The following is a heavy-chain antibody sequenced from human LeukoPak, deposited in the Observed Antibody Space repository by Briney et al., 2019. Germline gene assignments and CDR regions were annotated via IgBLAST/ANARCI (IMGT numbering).Heavy chain of an antibody. CDR1: GGSISSSNW. J-gene: IGHJ4*02. D-gene: IGHD6-6*01. CDR2: IYHGGST. Sequence: SGTLSLTCAVSGGSISSSNWWSWVRQPPGKGLEWIGEIYHGGSTNYNPSLKSRVTISVDKSKNQFSLKLSSVTAADTAVYYCARDHWDSSSLTRHWGQGTLVTVSS. CDR3: ARDHWDSSSLTRH. V-gene: IGHV4-4*02.